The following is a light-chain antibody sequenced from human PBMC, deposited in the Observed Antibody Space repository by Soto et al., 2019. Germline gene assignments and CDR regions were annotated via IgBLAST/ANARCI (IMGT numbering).Light chain of an antibody. V-gene: IGKV3-20*01. Sequence: EIVLTQSPGTPSLSPGERATLSCRASQSVSSSYLAWYQQKPGQAPRLLIYGASSRATGIPDRFSGSGSGTDFTLTISSLEPEDFPVYYCQQYGSSPRTLGQGTKLDIK. J-gene: IGKJ1*01. CDR2: GAS. CDR1: QSVSSSY. CDR3: QQYGSSPRT.